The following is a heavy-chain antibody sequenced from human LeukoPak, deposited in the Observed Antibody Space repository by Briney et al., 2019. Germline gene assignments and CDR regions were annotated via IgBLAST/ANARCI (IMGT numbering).Heavy chain of an antibody. Sequence: GGSLRLSCAASGFTFSSYGMHWVRQAPGKGLEWVAFIRYDGSNKYYADSVKGRFTISRDNSKNTLYLQMNSLRAEDTAVYYCARGYFLGSYPGLGYYFDYWGQGTLVTVSS. CDR3: ARGYFLGSYPGLGYYFDY. CDR1: GFTFSSYG. CDR2: IRYDGSNK. V-gene: IGHV3-30*02. D-gene: IGHD1-26*01. J-gene: IGHJ4*02.